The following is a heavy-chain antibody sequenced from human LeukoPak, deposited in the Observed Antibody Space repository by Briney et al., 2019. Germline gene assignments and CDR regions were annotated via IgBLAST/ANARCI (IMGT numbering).Heavy chain of an antibody. D-gene: IGHD5-24*01. CDR2: IYSGGST. CDR1: GFTVSSNY. Sequence: GGSLRLSCAASGFTVSSNYMSWVRQAPGKGLEWVSVIYSGGSTYYADSVKGRFTISRDSSKNTLYLQMNSLRPEDTAVYYCAKALYGGYNSYYFDYWGQGTLVTVSS. V-gene: IGHV3-53*01. J-gene: IGHJ4*02. CDR3: AKALYGGYNSYYFDY.